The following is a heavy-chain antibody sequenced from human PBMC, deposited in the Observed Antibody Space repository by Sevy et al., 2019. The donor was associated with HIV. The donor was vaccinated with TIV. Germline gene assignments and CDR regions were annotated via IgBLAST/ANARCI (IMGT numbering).Heavy chain of an antibody. Sequence: GGSLRLSCAASGFTFSSYSMNWVRQAPGKGLEWVSYISSSSSTIYYADSVKGRFTISRDNAKNSLYLQMNSLRDEDTAVYYCARDRFPPGCGYYFRDAEYFQHWGQGTLVTVSS. CDR3: ARDRFPPGCGYYFRDAEYFQH. CDR1: GFTFSSYS. D-gene: IGHD3-22*01. J-gene: IGHJ1*01. CDR2: ISSSSSTI. V-gene: IGHV3-48*02.